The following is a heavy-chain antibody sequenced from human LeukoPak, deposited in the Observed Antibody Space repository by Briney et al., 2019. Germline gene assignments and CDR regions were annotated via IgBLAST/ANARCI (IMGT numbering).Heavy chain of an antibody. V-gene: IGHV4-34*01. CDR1: GFTFSSYA. J-gene: IGHJ4*02. CDR2: INHSGST. D-gene: IGHD3-9*01. Sequence: GSLRLSCAASGFTFSSYAMAWVRQAPGKGLEWIGEINHSGSTDYNPSLKSRVTISVDTSKNQFSLKLSSVTAADTAVYYCARGDSAVSDVLTGEQYYFDYWGQGTLVTVSS. CDR3: ARGDSAVSDVLTGEQYYFDY.